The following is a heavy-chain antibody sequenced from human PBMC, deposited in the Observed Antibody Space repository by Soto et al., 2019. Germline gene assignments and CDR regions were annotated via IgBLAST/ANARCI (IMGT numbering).Heavy chain of an antibody. D-gene: IGHD4-17*01. CDR2: INHSGST. CDR3: ARGRRGDYVGVYMY. Sequence: PSETLSLTCAVYGGSFSGYYWSWIRQPPGKGLEWIGEINHSGSTNYNPSLKSRVTISVDTSKNQFSLKLSSVTAADTAVYYCARGRRGDYVGVYMYWGQGTLVTVSS. V-gene: IGHV4-34*01. CDR1: GGSFSGYY. J-gene: IGHJ4*02.